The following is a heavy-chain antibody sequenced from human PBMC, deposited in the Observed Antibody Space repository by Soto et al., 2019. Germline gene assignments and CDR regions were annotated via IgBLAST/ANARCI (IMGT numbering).Heavy chain of an antibody. CDR3: ARDPVEMATSLFRSGAFDI. CDR2: ISAYNGNT. CDR1: GYTFTSYG. D-gene: IGHD2-15*01. J-gene: IGHJ3*02. V-gene: IGHV1-18*01. Sequence: GASVKVSCKASGYTFTSYGISWVRQAPGQGLEWMGWISAYNGNTNYAQKLQGRVTMTTDTSTSTAYMELRSLRSDDTAVYYCARDPVEMATSLFRSGAFDIWGQGTMVTVSS.